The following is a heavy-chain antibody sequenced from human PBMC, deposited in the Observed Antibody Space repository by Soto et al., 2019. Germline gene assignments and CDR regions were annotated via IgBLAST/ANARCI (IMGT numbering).Heavy chain of an antibody. Sequence: PVGSLRLSCAASGFNFDDYSMHWVRHAPGKGLEWVSLINWDGSNTYYAVSVKGRFTISRDNSRNSVYLEMNSLRTEDTALYLFAKVSTQHSCNDVLDSWGKGTLVTVSS. CDR2: INWDGSNT. J-gene: IGHJ4*02. V-gene: IGHV3-43*01. CDR3: AKVSTQHSCNDVLDS. D-gene: IGHD1-20*01. CDR1: GFNFDDYS.